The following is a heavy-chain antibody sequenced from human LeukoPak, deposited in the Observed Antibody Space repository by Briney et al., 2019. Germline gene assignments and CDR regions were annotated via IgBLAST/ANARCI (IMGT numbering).Heavy chain of an antibody. J-gene: IGHJ4*02. Sequence: PSETLSLTCTVSGYSISSGYYWGWIRQPPGKGLEWIGSIYHSGSTYYNPSLKSRVTISVDTSKNQFSLKLSSVTAADTAVYYCARGDTAFDYWGQGTLVTVSS. V-gene: IGHV4-38-2*02. CDR2: IYHSGST. D-gene: IGHD5-18*01. CDR3: ARGDTAFDY. CDR1: GYSISSGYY.